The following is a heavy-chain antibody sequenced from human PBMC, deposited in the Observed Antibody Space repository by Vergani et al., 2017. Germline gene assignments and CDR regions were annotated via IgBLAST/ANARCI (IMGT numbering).Heavy chain of an antibody. CDR1: GGTFSSYA. V-gene: IGHV1-69*01. J-gene: IGHJ5*02. Sequence: QVQLVQSGAEVKKPGSSVKVSCKASGGTFSSYAISWVRQAPGQGLEWMGGIIPIFGTANYAQQFQGRVTITADESTSTAYMELSSLRSEDTAVYYCARDHETMGRGSPTQGWFDPWGQGTLVTVSS. CDR3: ARDHETMGRGSPTQGWFDP. CDR2: IIPIFGTA. D-gene: IGHD3-10*01.